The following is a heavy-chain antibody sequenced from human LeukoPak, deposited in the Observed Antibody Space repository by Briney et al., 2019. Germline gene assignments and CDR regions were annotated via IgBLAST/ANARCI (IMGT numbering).Heavy chain of an antibody. CDR1: GFTFSSYA. D-gene: IGHD2-2*01. CDR3: AKGKGVVPAAMIPYFDY. Sequence: GGSLRLSCAASGFTFSSYAMSWVRQAPGKGLEWVSAISGSGGSTYYAGSVKGRFTISRDNSKNTLYLQMNSLRAEDTAVYYCAKGKGVVPAAMIPYFDYWGQGTLVTVSS. CDR2: ISGSGGST. V-gene: IGHV3-23*01. J-gene: IGHJ4*02.